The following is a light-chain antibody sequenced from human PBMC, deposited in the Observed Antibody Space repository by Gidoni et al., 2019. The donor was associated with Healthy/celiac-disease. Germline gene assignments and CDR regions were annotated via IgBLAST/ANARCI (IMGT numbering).Light chain of an antibody. CDR1: QSISIW. Sequence: DIQMTQSPSTLSASVGDRVTITFRTSQSISIWLAWYQQKPGKAPKLLIYKASSLESGVPSRFSGSGSGTEFTLTISSLQPDDFATYYCQQYNSYPLTFGGGTKVEIK. V-gene: IGKV1-5*03. J-gene: IGKJ4*01. CDR3: QQYNSYPLT. CDR2: KAS.